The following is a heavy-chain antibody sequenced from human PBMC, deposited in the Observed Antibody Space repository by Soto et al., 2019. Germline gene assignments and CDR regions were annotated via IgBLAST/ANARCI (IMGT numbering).Heavy chain of an antibody. J-gene: IGHJ4*02. CDR2: IYYSGST. V-gene: IGHV4-59*01. Sequence: QVQLQESGPGLVKPSETLSLTCTVSGGSISSYYWSWIRQPPGKGLEWIGYIYYSGSTNYNPSLNSPVTISVNTYKNQCSLKLSSVTAADTAVYYCARRYGTTFDYWGQGTLVTVSS. CDR3: ARRYGTTFDY. CDR1: GGSISSYY. D-gene: IGHD1-7*01.